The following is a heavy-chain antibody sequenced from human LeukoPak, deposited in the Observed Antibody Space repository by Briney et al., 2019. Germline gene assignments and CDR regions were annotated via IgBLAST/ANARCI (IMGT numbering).Heavy chain of an antibody. D-gene: IGHD3-22*01. J-gene: IGHJ4*02. CDR1: GFTVSSNY. CDR2: IYSGGST. Sequence: GGSLRLXCAASGFTVSSNYMSWVRQAPGKGLEWVSVIYSGGSTYYADSVKGRFTISRDNSKNTLYPQMNSLRAEDTAVYYCARDRSGYYPYYFDYWGQGTLVTVSS. V-gene: IGHV3-66*02. CDR3: ARDRSGYYPYYFDY.